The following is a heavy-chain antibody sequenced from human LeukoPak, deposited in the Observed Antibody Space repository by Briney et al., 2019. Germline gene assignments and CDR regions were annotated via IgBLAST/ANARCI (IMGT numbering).Heavy chain of an antibody. CDR1: GFTFSNYG. V-gene: IGHV3-30*02. D-gene: IGHD3-16*01. CDR3: TTDEGD. J-gene: IGHJ4*02. Sequence: PGGSLRLSCAASGFTFSNYGMHWVRQAPGKGLEWVASIRYDGSNKYYADSVKGRFTISRDDSKNTLYLQMNSLKTEDTAVYYCTTDEGDWGQGTLVTVSS. CDR2: IRYDGSNK.